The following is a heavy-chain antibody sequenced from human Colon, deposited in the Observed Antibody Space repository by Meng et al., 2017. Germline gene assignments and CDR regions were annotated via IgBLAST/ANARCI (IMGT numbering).Heavy chain of an antibody. V-gene: IGHV3-49*03. CDR3: TRNFGDYRPIDF. J-gene: IGHJ4*02. CDR1: GFTFSDYG. Sequence: GESLKISCTASGFTFSDYGVSWFRQAPGKGLEWAGFIRSEAFGGTAEYAASVEGRFTISRDDSKSIAYLQMNSLKTEDTAVYYCTRNFGDYRPIDFRGQGTLVTVSS. D-gene: IGHD4-17*01. CDR2: IRSEAFGGTA.